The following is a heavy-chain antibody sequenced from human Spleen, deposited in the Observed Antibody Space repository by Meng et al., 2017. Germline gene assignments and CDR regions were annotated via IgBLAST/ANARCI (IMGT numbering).Heavy chain of an antibody. Sequence: QGQVQAPGPGRVKLSVTRAFPWAYFSNSIRSNDWWSWVRQPPGKGLELIGEIYHSGSTNYNPSRKSRVTISVDTSKNQFSLKVASVTAADTAVYYCARHAGSPDYWGQGTLVTVSS. CDR2: IYHSGST. V-gene: IGHV4-4*02. CDR3: ARHAGSPDY. D-gene: IGHD2-15*01. CDR1: SNSIRSNDW. J-gene: IGHJ4*02.